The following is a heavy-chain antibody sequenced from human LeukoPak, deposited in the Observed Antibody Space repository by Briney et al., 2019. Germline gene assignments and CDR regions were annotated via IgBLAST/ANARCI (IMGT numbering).Heavy chain of an antibody. J-gene: IGHJ4*02. Sequence: ASVKVSCKVSGYTLTELSMHWVRQAPGKGLEWMGGFDPEDGETIYAQKFQGRVTMTEDTSASTAYMELSSLRSEDTAVYYCARDAIYDYGDSFFDYWGQGTLVTVSS. V-gene: IGHV1-24*01. CDR3: ARDAIYDYGDSFFDY. CDR2: FDPEDGET. D-gene: IGHD4-17*01. CDR1: GYTLTELS.